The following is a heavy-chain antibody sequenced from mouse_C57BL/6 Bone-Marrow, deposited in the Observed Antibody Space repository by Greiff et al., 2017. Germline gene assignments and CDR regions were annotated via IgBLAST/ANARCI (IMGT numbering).Heavy chain of an antibody. J-gene: IGHJ1*03. CDR1: GFTFSDFY. Sequence: EVKLVESGGGLVQSGRSLRLSCATSGFTFSDFYMEWVRQAPGKGLEWIAASRNKANDYTTEYSASVKGRFIVSRDTSQSILYLQMNALRAEDTAIYYCARDAPITTVDYWYFDVWGTGTTVTVSS. V-gene: IGHV7-1*01. CDR3: ARDAPITTVDYWYFDV. CDR2: SRNKANDYTT. D-gene: IGHD1-1*01.